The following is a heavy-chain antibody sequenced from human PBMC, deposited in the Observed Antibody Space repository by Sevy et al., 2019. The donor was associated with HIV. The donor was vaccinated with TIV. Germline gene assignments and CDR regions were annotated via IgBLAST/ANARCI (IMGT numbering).Heavy chain of an antibody. V-gene: IGHV3-48*03. D-gene: IGHD6-13*01. Sequence: GGSLRLSCAASGFTFSSYEMNWVRQAPGKGLEWVSYISSSGSTIYYADSVKGRFTISRDNAKNSLYLQMNSLRAEDTAVYYCAREGAASAGTSAFDIWGHGTMVTVSS. CDR3: AREGAASAGTSAFDI. CDR1: GFTFSSYE. CDR2: ISSSGSTI. J-gene: IGHJ3*02.